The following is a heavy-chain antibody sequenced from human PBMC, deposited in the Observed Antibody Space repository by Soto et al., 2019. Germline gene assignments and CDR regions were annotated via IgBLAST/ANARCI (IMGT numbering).Heavy chain of an antibody. CDR1: GGSISSYY. CDR3: ARDLNFTGMDV. Sequence: SETLSLSCTVSGGSISSYYWSWIRQPPGKGLEWIGYIYYSGSTNYNPSLKSRVTIPVDTSKNQFSLKLSSVTAADTAVYYCARDLNFTGMDVWGQGTTVTVSS. V-gene: IGHV4-59*01. J-gene: IGHJ6*02. CDR2: IYYSGST.